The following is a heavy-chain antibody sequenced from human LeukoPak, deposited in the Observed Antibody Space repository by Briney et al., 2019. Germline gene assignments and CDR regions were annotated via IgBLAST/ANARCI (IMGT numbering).Heavy chain of an antibody. V-gene: IGHV3-21*01. CDR1: GFAFNTYS. J-gene: IGHJ6*02. CDR3: ARDLREMATPLKSRYYYGMDV. D-gene: IGHD5-24*01. Sequence: GGSLRLSCAASGFAFNTYSINWVRQAPGKGLEWVSSISGSSTYIFFADSVKGRFTISRDNTKNSLYLQMNSLRAEDTAVYYCARDLREMATPLKSRYYYGMDVWGQGTTVTVSS. CDR2: ISGSSTYI.